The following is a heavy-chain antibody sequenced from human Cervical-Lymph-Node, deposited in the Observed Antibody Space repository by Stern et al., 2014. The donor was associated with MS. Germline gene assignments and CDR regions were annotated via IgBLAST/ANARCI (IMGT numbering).Heavy chain of an antibody. Sequence: QVQLVQSGAAVERPGASVKVSCKASGYTFTAYFLHWVRQAPGQGLEWMGWISHKTGSETYAQKFQDRVTMTRDTSINTGYMEVSSLRSDDTAVYYCARDRGSYSDYWGQGTLVAVSS. CDR2: ISHKTGSE. D-gene: IGHD1-26*01. V-gene: IGHV1-2*02. J-gene: IGHJ4*02. CDR3: ARDRGSYSDY. CDR1: GYTFTAYF.